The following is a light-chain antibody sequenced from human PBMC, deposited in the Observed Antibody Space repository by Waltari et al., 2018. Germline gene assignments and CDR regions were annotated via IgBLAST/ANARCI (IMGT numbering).Light chain of an antibody. J-gene: IGKJ2*01. CDR1: QIVGSGY. CDR2: GAS. Sequence: EIVLTQSPETLSLSLGERATLTCRASQIVGSGYLAWYKQIPGQSPSLLIYGASIRATGVPNRLTGSVSATDFTLTINSLEPDDFAMYYCHQYGNSPYTFGQGTNLQIK. CDR3: HQYGNSPYT. V-gene: IGKV3-20*01.